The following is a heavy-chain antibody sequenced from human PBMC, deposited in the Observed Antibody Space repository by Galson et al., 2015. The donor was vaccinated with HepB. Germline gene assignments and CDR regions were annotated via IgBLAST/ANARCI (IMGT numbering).Heavy chain of an antibody. V-gene: IGHV3-30*04. CDR1: GFTFSSYA. CDR3: ARGPNVVVTGSDY. D-gene: IGHD2-21*02. CDR2: ISYDGSNK. Sequence: SLRLSCASSGFTFSSYAMHWVRQAPGKGLEWVAVISYDGSNKYYADSVKGRFTISRDNSKNTLYLQMNSLRAEDTAVYYCARGPNVVVTGSDYWGQGTLVTVSS. J-gene: IGHJ4*02.